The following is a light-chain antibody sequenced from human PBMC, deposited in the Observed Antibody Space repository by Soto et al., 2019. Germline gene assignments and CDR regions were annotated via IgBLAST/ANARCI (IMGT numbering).Light chain of an antibody. J-gene: IGKJ4*01. V-gene: IGKV1-5*01. CDR1: QSISSW. Sequence: DIQITQSPSTLSASVGDRVTITCRASQSISSWLAWYQQKPGKAPKLLIYDASSLESGVPSRFSGSGSGTEFTLTISSLQPDDFATYYCQQYNSSFGGGTKVDIK. CDR3: QQYNSS. CDR2: DAS.